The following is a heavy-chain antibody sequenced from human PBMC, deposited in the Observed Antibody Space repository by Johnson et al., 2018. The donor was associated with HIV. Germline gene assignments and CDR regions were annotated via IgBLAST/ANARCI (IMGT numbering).Heavy chain of an antibody. Sequence: DVQVVESGGGLVQPGRSLRLSCAGSGFTFDDYAMHWVRQGPGRVLEWVSGINWNSGNIAYVDSVKGRFTISRDNAKNSLYLQMNSLRAEDTAVYYCVRDSSGYSGFDIWGQGTMVTVSS. CDR3: VRDSSGYSGFDI. CDR1: GFTFDDYA. CDR2: INWNSGNI. D-gene: IGHD3-22*01. J-gene: IGHJ3*02. V-gene: IGHV3-9*01.